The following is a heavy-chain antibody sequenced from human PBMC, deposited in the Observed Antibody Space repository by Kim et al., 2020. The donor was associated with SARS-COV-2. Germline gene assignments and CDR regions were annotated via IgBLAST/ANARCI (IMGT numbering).Heavy chain of an antibody. CDR1: GFTFSSYS. CDR3: ASFSSSWYRLHDAFDI. Sequence: GGSLRLSCAASGFTFSSYSMNWVRQAPGKGLEWVSSISSSSSYIYYADSVKGRFTISRDNAKNSLYLQMNSLRAEDTAVYYCASFSSSWYRLHDAFDIWGQGTMVTVSS. J-gene: IGHJ3*02. D-gene: IGHD6-13*01. CDR2: ISSSSSYI. V-gene: IGHV3-21*01.